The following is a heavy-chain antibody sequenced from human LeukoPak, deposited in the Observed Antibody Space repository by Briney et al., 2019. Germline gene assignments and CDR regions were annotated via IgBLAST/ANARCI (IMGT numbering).Heavy chain of an antibody. J-gene: IGHJ4*02. D-gene: IGHD5-12*01. Sequence: ASVKVSCKASGYTSTSYAMNWVRQAPGQGLEWMGWINTNTGNPTYAQGFTGRFVFSLDTSVSTAYLQISSLKAEDTAVYYCARSLVDTILMGPGYWGQGTLVTVSS. V-gene: IGHV7-4-1*02. CDR3: ARSLVDTILMGPGY. CDR2: INTNTGNP. CDR1: GYTSTSYA.